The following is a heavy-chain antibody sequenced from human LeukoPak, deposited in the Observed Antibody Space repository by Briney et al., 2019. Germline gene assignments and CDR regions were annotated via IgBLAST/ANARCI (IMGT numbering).Heavy chain of an antibody. CDR2: INAGNGNT. D-gene: IGHD3-10*01. V-gene: IGHV1-3*01. J-gene: IGHJ6*04. CDR1: GYTFTSYA. CDR3: ARETSMVRGRSYGMDV. Sequence: ASVKDSCKASGYTFTSYAMHWVRQAPGQRLEWMGWINAGNGNTKYSQKFQGRVTITRDTSASTAYMELSSLRSEDTAVYYCARETSMVRGRSYGMDVWGKGTTVTVSS.